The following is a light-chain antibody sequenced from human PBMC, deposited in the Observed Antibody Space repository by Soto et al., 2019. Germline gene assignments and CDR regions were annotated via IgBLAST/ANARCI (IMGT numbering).Light chain of an antibody. J-gene: IGLJ2*01. CDR1: NIGSKS. Sequence: SSELTQPPSVSVAPGKTARITCGGNNIGSKSVHWYQQKPGQAPVLVIYYDSHRPSGIPERFSGSNSGNTATLTISRVEAGDEADYYCQVWDSSSDHVVFGGGTKLTVL. V-gene: IGLV3-21*04. CDR3: QVWDSSSDHVV. CDR2: YDS.